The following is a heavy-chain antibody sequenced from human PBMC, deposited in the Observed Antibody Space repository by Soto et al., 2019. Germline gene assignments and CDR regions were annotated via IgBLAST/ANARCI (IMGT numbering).Heavy chain of an antibody. CDR1: GFSLTSPGMC. Sequence: SGPTLVNPTETLSLTCTFSGFSLTSPGMCVSWIRQPPGKALEWLALIERDDDDKYYSTSLKTRLTISKDTRKNQVVLTMANMDPADTGTYYCARSIRGPRRFNGMDVWGQGTTVTVSS. V-gene: IGHV2-70*13. CDR3: ARSIRGPRRFNGMDV. J-gene: IGHJ6*02. D-gene: IGHD1-20*01. CDR2: IERDDDDK.